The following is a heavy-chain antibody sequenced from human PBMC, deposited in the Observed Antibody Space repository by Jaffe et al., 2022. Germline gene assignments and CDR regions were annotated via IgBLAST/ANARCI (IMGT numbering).Heavy chain of an antibody. CDR1: GFTFGDYA. CDR3: TRADQRDYLRGVIITGHYFDY. J-gene: IGHJ4*02. V-gene: IGHV3-49*04. D-gene: IGHD3-10*02. CDR2: IRSKAYGGTT. Sequence: EVQLVESGGGLVQPGRSLRLSCTASGFTFGDYAMSWVRQAPGKGLEWVGFIRSKAYGGTTEYAASVKGRFTISRDDSKSIAYLQMNSLKTEDTAVYYCTRADQRDYLRGVIITGHYFDYWGQGTLVTVSS.